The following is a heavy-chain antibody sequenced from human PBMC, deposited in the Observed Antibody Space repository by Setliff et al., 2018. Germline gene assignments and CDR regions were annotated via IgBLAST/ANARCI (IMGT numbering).Heavy chain of an antibody. CDR1: GDSISSGSYY. CDR3: ARDRRIVGARHAFDI. D-gene: IGHD1-26*01. Sequence: SETLYLTCTVSGDSISSGSYYWTWIRQPAGKGLEWIGHFHTGGSTYYNPSLKSRVTISVDTSKNQFSLKLSSVTAADTAAYYCARDRRIVGARHAFDIWGQGTMVTVSS. J-gene: IGHJ3*02. V-gene: IGHV4-61*09. CDR2: FHTGGST.